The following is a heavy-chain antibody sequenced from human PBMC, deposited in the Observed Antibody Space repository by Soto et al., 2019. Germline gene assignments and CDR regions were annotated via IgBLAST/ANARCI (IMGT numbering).Heavy chain of an antibody. CDR1: GYTFTSYA. CDR3: ARSGYDAPSDY. CDR2: INAGNGNT. J-gene: IGHJ4*02. Sequence: QVQLVQSGAEVKKPGASVKVSCKASGYTFTSYAMHWVRQAPGQRLEWMGWINAGNGNTKNSQKFQGRVTITRDTSASTAYMELSSLRSEDTAVYYCARSGYDAPSDYWGQGTLVTVSS. D-gene: IGHD5-12*01. V-gene: IGHV1-3*01.